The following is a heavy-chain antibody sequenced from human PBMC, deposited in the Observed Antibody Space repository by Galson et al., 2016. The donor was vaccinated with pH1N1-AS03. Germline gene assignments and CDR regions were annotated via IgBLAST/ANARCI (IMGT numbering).Heavy chain of an antibody. CDR1: HGSVSNHY. CDR3: ARLSDQVCCHFDL. V-gene: IGHV4-59*02. CDR2: VHSSGST. D-gene: IGHD2-2*01. J-gene: IGHJ2*01. Sequence: SETLSLTCTVSHGSVSNHYWTWIRQPPGKGLEWIGYVHSSGSTSYNRSLKSRLIISVDTSKNQLSLKLTSVTAADTAMYYCARLSDQVCCHFDLWGRGTLVTVSS.